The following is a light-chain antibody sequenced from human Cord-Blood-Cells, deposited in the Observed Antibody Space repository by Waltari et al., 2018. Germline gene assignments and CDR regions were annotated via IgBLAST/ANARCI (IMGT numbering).Light chain of an antibody. J-gene: IGLJ3*02. CDR1: SSDVGGYNY. V-gene: IGLV2-8*01. CDR2: EVS. CDR3: SSYAGSNNLV. Sequence: QSALTQPPSASGSPGQSVTISCTGTSSDVGGYNYVSWYQQHPGKAPKLMIYEVSKVPSGVPDRFSGSKSGHAASLTVSGRQAEDEADYYCSSYAGSNNLVFGGGTKLTVL.